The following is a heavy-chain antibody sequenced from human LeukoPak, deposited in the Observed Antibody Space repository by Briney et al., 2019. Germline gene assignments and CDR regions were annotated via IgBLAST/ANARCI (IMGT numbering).Heavy chain of an antibody. CDR3: ARHSTDSVGGGWLDP. CDR2: IHYTGTT. J-gene: IGHJ5*02. D-gene: IGHD2-15*01. CDR1: GGSINGY. Sequence: SETLSLTCTVSGGSINGYWSWIRQPLGKGLEWIAYIHYTGTTNLNPSLKSRVTMSVDTSNNRVSLTLNSVTAADTAVYYCARHSTDSVGGGWLDPWGQGTLVTVSS. V-gene: IGHV4-59*08.